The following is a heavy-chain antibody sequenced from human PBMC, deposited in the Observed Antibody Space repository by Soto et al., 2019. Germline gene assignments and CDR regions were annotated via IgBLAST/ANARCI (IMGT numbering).Heavy chain of an antibody. Sequence: SETLSLTCTVSGGSISSYYWSWIRQPPGKGLEWIGYIYYSGSTNYNPSLKSRVTISVDTSKNQFSLKLSSVTAADTAVYYCARDNRFGELFYWGQGTLVTSPQ. D-gene: IGHD3-10*01. V-gene: IGHV4-59*01. J-gene: IGHJ4*02. CDR1: GGSISSYY. CDR3: ARDNRFGELFY. CDR2: IYYSGST.